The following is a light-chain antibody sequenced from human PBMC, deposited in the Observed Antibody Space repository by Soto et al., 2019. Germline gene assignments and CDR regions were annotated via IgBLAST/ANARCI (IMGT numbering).Light chain of an antibody. J-gene: IGKJ5*01. Sequence: EIVLTQSPATLSLSPGERATLSCRASQSVSSYLAWYQQKPGQAPRLLIYDASNRATGIPARFSGNGSGTDFTLTISSLEPEDFAVYYCQQRSNWPPEVTFGQGTRLEIK. CDR2: DAS. CDR3: QQRSNWPPEVT. V-gene: IGKV3-11*01. CDR1: QSVSSY.